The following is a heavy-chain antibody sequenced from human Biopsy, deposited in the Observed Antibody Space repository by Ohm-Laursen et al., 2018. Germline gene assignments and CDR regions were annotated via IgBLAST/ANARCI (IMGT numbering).Heavy chain of an antibody. Sequence: GTLSLTCTLSGASVRSHFLTWIRQPPGKGLQWIGSISNSGTTKSSPSLKSRVNISLHTSKRQFSLKLSFVTAADTAVYYCARWTPEYDSSRYYLDAFDIWGQGTKVTVSS. D-gene: IGHD3-22*01. CDR1: GASVRSHF. J-gene: IGHJ3*02. V-gene: IGHV4-59*02. CDR3: ARWTPEYDSSRYYLDAFDI. CDR2: ISNSGTT.